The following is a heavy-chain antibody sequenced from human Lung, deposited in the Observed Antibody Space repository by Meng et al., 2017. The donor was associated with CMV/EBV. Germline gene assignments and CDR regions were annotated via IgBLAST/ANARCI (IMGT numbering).Heavy chain of an antibody. CDR1: GFTFRTYA. CDR2: ISGSGGTT. J-gene: IGHJ4*02. V-gene: IGHV3-23*01. CDR3: AKELHSGWSYYFDY. Sequence: GGSLRLXCAASGFTFRTYAMSWVRQVPGKGLEWVSSISGSGGTTHYVDSVKGRFTISKDTSRDTLYLQMNSLRAEDTAVYYCAKELHSGWSYYFDYWGQGALVTVSS. D-gene: IGHD6-19*01.